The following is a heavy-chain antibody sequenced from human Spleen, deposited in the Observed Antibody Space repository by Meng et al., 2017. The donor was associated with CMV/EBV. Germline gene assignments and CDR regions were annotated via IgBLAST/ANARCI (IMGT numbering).Heavy chain of an antibody. Sequence: QVQLQQWGAGLLKPSVTLSLSCAVYGGSFSGYYWSWIRQPPGKGLEWIGEINHSGSTNYNPSLKSRVTISVDTSKNQFSLKLSSVTAADTAVYYCARNYLRYFSYWGQGTLVTVSS. D-gene: IGHD3-9*01. CDR3: ARNYLRYFSY. J-gene: IGHJ4*02. CDR1: GGSFSGYY. CDR2: INHSGST. V-gene: IGHV4-34*01.